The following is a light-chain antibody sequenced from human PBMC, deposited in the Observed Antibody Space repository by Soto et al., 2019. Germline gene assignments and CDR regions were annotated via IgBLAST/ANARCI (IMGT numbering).Light chain of an antibody. Sequence: QSVLTQPPSASGTPGQRITISCSGSSSNIGGNYVYWYQQLPGTAPKLLIYKNNQRPSGVPDRFSGSKSGTSASLAISGLRSDNEADYYCATWDDSLSAWVFGGGTKLTVL. CDR2: KNN. J-gene: IGLJ3*02. CDR1: SSNIGGNY. V-gene: IGLV1-47*01. CDR3: ATWDDSLSAWV.